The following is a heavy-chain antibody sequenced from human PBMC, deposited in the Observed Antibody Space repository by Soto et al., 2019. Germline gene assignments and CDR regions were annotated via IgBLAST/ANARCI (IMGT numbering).Heavy chain of an antibody. D-gene: IGHD4-17*01. V-gene: IGHV5-51*01. CDR1: GYSFTSYW. Sequence: GESLKISCKGSGYSFTSYWIGWLRQMPGKGLEWMGIIYPGDSDTRYSPSFQGQVTISADKSISTAYLQWSSLKASDTAMYYCAREYKKTTSQVYYYYGMDVWGQGTTVTVSS. J-gene: IGHJ6*02. CDR3: AREYKKTTSQVYYYYGMDV. CDR2: IYPGDSDT.